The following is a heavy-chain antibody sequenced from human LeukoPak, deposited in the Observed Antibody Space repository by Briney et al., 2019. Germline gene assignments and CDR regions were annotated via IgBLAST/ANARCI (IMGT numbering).Heavy chain of an antibody. V-gene: IGHV4-59*08. J-gene: IGHJ3*02. CDR3: ARLITMVRGVIPVRAFDI. D-gene: IGHD3-10*01. CDR2: IYYSGST. CDR1: GGSISSYY. Sequence: SETLSLTCTVSGGSISSYYWSWIRQPPGKGLEWSGYIYYSGSTNYNPSLKSRVTISVDTSKNQCSLRLSSVTAADTAVYYCARLITMVRGVIPVRAFDIWGQGTMVTVSS.